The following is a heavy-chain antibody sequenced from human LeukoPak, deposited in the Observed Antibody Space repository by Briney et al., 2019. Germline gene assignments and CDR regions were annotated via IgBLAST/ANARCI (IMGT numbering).Heavy chain of an antibody. CDR2: INHSGST. CDR3: ARPDILTGYYFDY. J-gene: IGHJ4*02. CDR1: GGSFSGYY. Sequence: SETLSLTCAVYGGSFSGYYWSWIRQPPGKGLEWIGEINHSGSTNYNPSLKSRVTISVDTSKNQFSLKLSSVTAADTAVYYCARPDILTGYYFDYWGQGTLVTVPS. V-gene: IGHV4-34*01. D-gene: IGHD3-9*01.